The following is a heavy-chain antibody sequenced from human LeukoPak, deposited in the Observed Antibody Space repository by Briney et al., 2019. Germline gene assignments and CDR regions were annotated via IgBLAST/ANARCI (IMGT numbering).Heavy chain of an antibody. Sequence: GESLKISCKGSGYSFTNNWIGWVRQMPGKGLEWMGIIYPGDSETRYSPSFQGQVTISVDKSISTAYLQWSSLKASDTAMYYCARRGEYQLRGRSDPWGQGTLVTVSS. CDR1: GYSFTNNW. J-gene: IGHJ5*02. CDR2: IYPGDSET. D-gene: IGHD3-10*01. V-gene: IGHV5-51*01. CDR3: ARRGEYQLRGRSDP.